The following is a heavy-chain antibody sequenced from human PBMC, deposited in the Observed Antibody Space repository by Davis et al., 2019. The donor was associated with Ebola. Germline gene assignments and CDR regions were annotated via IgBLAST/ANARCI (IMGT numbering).Heavy chain of an antibody. J-gene: IGHJ6*02. CDR1: GGSIPNYY. Sequence: MPSETLSLTCTVPGGSIPNYYWSWNRQTPGKGLEWIGYIYYSGSNNYNPSLKSRLTISVDTSKNQFSLKLSSLTAADTAVYYCAVGYGTRYYYYDMDVWGQGTTVTVSS. D-gene: IGHD2-2*01. CDR2: IYYSGSN. V-gene: IGHV4-59*01. CDR3: AVGYGTRYYYYDMDV.